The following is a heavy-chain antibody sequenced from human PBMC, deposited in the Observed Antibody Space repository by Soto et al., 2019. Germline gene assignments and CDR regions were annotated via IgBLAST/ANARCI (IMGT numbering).Heavy chain of an antibody. V-gene: IGHV2-5*02. Sequence: QITLKESGPPVVKPTQTLTLTCTFSGFSLSSSGVGVGWIRQPPGKALEWLGIIYWDDETRYRPSLKSRLTITKDTPKSRVALTVTHMDPADTATYYCAPRGPSTFFDNWGQGALVTASS. J-gene: IGHJ4*02. CDR2: IYWDDET. CDR3: APRGPSTFFDN. D-gene: IGHD2-2*01. CDR1: GFSLSSSGVG.